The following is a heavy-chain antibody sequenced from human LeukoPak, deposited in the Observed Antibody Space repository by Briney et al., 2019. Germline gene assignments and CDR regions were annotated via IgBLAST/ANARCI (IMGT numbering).Heavy chain of an antibody. Sequence: GSLRLSCAASGFTFSSYWLSWVGQAPGKGLEWVASIEQDGSQKYYVDSVRGRFTISRDNAKNSVYLQTNSLRVEDTAVYYCARNSGSNPFDYWGQGTLVTVSS. CDR1: GFTFSSYW. D-gene: IGHD1-26*01. CDR2: IEQDGSQK. CDR3: ARNSGSNPFDY. V-gene: IGHV3-7*01. J-gene: IGHJ4*02.